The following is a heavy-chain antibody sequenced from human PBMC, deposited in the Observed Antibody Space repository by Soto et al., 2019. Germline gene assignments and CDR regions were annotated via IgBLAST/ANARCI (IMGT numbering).Heavy chain of an antibody. CDR1: GFFISSGNY. D-gene: IGHD2-15*01. CDR2: IFHGGNT. V-gene: IGHV4-38-2*01. CDR3: ARARWYDAFDV. Sequence: SETLSLTCAVSGFFISSGNYWGWIRKPPGKGLEWIGSIFHGGNTYYNPSLKSRVTISADMSKNQFSLKLNSVTAADTAVYYCARARWYDAFDVWGQGTVVTVSS. J-gene: IGHJ3*01.